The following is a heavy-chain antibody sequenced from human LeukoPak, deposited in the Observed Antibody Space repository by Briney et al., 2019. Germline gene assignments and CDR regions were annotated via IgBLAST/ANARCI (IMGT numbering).Heavy chain of an antibody. CDR3: AKDLWGRGCGGDCPGAFDI. J-gene: IGHJ3*02. CDR2: ISSSSSYI. CDR1: GFTFSTYA. Sequence: PGGSLRLSCAASGFTFSTYAMTWVRQAPGKGLEWVSSISSSSSYIYYADSVKGRFTISRDNAKNSLYLQMNSLRAEDTAVYYCAKDLWGRGCGGDCPGAFDIWGQGTMVTVSS. V-gene: IGHV3-21*01. D-gene: IGHD2-21*02.